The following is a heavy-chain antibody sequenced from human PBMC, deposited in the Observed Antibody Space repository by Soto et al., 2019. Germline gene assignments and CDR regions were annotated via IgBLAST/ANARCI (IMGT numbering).Heavy chain of an antibody. Sequence: GESLKISCKGSGYSFTSYWIGWVRQMPGKGLEWMGIIYPGDSDTRYSPSFQGQVTISADKSISTAYLQWSSLKASDTAMYYCARQVESITGTERELDYWGQGTLVTVSS. CDR2: IYPGDSDT. D-gene: IGHD1-20*01. V-gene: IGHV5-51*01. J-gene: IGHJ4*02. CDR1: GYSFTSYW. CDR3: ARQVESITGTERELDY.